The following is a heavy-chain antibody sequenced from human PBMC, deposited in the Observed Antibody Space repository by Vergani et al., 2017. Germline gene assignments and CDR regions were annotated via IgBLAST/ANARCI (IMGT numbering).Heavy chain of an antibody. CDR1: GFTSAGYA. V-gene: IGHV3-9*02. CDR2: ISWNSNSI. Sequence: EVQLEESGGGLVLPGRSLRLSCVASGFTSAGYAMHWVRQAPGKGLEWVSGISWNSNSIGYADSVKGRFTISRDNAKNSLYLQMNSQRAEDTALYYCAKHLGTTSGGGWFDTWSQGTMVTVCS. D-gene: IGHD1-14*01. J-gene: IGHJ5*02. CDR3: AKHLGTTSGGGWFDT.